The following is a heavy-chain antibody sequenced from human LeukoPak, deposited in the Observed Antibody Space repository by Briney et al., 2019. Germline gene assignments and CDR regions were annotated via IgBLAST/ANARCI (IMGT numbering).Heavy chain of an antibody. CDR2: IYSGGST. D-gene: IGHD3-22*01. J-gene: IGHJ4*02. Sequence: GGSLRLSCAASGFTVSSNYMSWVSQAPGKGLEWGSVIYSGGSTYYPDSVKGRFTISRDNSKNTLYLQMNSLRAEDTAVYYCARAKLYYYDSSGYYDYWGQGTLVTVSS. CDR3: ARAKLYYYDSSGYYDY. CDR1: GFTVSSNY. V-gene: IGHV3-66*01.